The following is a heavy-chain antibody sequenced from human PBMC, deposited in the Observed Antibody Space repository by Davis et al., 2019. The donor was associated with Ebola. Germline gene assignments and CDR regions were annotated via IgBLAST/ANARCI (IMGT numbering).Heavy chain of an antibody. CDR3: ARGPRGCYRYTGNRGSFDY. J-gene: IGHJ4*02. CDR1: GGSFSGYY. CDR2: INHSGST. D-gene: IGHD3-16*02. V-gene: IGHV4-34*01. Sequence: SETLSLTCAVYGGSFSGYYWSWIRQPPGKGLEWIGEINHSGSTNYNPSLKSRVTISVDTSKNQFSLKLSSVTAADTAVYYCARGPRGCYRYTGNRGSFDYWGQGTLVTVSS.